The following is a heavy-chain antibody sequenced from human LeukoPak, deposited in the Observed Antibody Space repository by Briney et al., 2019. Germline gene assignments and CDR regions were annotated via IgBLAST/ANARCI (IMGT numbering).Heavy chain of an antibody. CDR2: IYYSGST. J-gene: IGHJ4*02. CDR3: ARHAGGITATGTRPFDY. CDR1: GASFSSSTYY. Sequence: ASETLSLTCTVSGASFSSSTYYWGWIRQSPGKGLEWIGSIYYSGSTYYNPSHKSRVTMSVDTSKNQFSLKLSSVTAADTAVYYCARHAGGITATGTRPFDYWGQGTLVTVSS. D-gene: IGHD6-13*01. V-gene: IGHV4-39*01.